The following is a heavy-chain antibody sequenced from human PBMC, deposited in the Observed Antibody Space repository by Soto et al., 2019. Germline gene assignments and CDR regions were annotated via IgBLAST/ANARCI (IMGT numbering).Heavy chain of an antibody. CDR1: GDSINSSSSY. V-gene: IGHV4-39*01. Sequence: TLSLTCTVSGDSINSSSSYWGWIRQPPGKGLEWIAIISDSGTTYYTPPLKSRLTISVDTSKNQFSLNLASVTAADTAVYYCARRNYPYYFDYWGQGTLVTVSS. D-gene: IGHD3-10*01. CDR3: ARRNYPYYFDY. CDR2: ISDSGTT. J-gene: IGHJ4*02.